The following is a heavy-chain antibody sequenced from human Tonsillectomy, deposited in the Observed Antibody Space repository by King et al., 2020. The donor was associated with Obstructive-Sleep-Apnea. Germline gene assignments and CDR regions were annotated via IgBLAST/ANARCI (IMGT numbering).Heavy chain of an antibody. D-gene: IGHD2-2*02. CDR3: ARHGWVGPGTIGWFDP. J-gene: IGHJ5*02. V-gene: IGHV4-59*08. CDR1: GGSISSYY. CDR2: IYYSGST. Sequence: VQLQESGPGLVKPSETLSLTCTVSGGSISSYYWSWIRQPPGKGLEWSGYIYYSGSTNYNPSLKSRVTISVDTSKNQFSLKLSSVTAADTAVYYCARHGWVGPGTIGWFDPWGQGTLVTVSS.